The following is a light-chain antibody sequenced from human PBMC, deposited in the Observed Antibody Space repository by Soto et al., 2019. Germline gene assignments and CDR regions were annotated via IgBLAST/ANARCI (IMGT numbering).Light chain of an antibody. CDR2: DVS. Sequence: QSALTQPASVSGSPGQSVTISCAGTSSDVGAYNFVSWYQQHPGKAPQLMIYDVSSRPSGVSNRFSGSKSGNTASLTISGLQAEDEADYYCSSYTSSYTYVFGTGTKLTVL. V-gene: IGLV2-14*03. J-gene: IGLJ1*01. CDR1: SSDVGAYNF. CDR3: SSYTSSYTYV.